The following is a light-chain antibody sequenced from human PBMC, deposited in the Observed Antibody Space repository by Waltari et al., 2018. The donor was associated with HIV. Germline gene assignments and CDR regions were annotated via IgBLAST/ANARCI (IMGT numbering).Light chain of an antibody. V-gene: IGLV1-44*01. J-gene: IGLJ2*01. Sequence: QSVLTQPPSASGPPGQRVTISCSGSNSNIGSNTVSWFQQLPGTAPKLLIYLNNQRPSGVPDRISGSKSGTSASLAISGLQSEDEAHYYCAAWDDSLNGRIFGGWTKLTVL. CDR1: NSNIGSNT. CDR2: LNN. CDR3: AAWDDSLNGRI.